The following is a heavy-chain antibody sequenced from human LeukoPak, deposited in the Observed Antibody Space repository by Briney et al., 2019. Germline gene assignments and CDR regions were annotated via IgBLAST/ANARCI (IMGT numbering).Heavy chain of an antibody. Sequence: GGSLRLSCAASGFPFSTYAMSWVRHAPGKGLEWVSGIRESGGSTYYADSVKGRFTISRDNSKNTLYLQMNSLRAEDTAVYYCVKKYGSGVYYPFDYWGQGTLVTVSS. CDR1: GFPFSTYA. J-gene: IGHJ4*02. D-gene: IGHD3-10*01. V-gene: IGHV3-23*01. CDR3: VKKYGSGVYYPFDY. CDR2: IRESGGST.